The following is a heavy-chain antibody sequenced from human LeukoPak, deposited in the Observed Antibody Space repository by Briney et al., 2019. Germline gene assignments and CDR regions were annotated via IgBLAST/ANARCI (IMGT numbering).Heavy chain of an antibody. J-gene: IGHJ5*02. Sequence: SETLSLTCTVSGGSISSYYWSWIRQPAGKGLEWIGRIYTSGSTNYNPSLKSRVTMSVDTSKNQFSLKLSSVTAADTAVYYCARDATMARDLVLANWFDPWGQGTLVTVSS. V-gene: IGHV4-4*07. CDR1: GGSISSYY. CDR2: IYTSGST. CDR3: ARDATMARDLVLANWFDP. D-gene: IGHD3-10*01.